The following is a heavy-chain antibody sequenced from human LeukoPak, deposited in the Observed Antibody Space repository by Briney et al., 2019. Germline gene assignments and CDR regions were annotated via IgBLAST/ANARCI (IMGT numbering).Heavy chain of an antibody. CDR2: IIPIFGTA. J-gene: IGHJ4*02. Sequence: GASVKVSCKASGGTFSSYAISWVRQAPGQGLEWMGGIIPIFGTANYAQKFLGRVTITADESTSTAYMELSSLRSDDTAVYYCAREAMVRGVIPGYWGQGTLVTVSS. V-gene: IGHV1-69*13. D-gene: IGHD3-10*01. CDR1: GGTFSSYA. CDR3: AREAMVRGVIPGY.